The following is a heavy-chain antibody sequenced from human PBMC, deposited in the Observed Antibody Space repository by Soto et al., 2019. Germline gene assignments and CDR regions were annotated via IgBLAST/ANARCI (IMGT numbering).Heavy chain of an antibody. CDR1: GFTFSSYG. CDR3: ARDRMYSSSGFS. J-gene: IGHJ5*02. CDR2: IWYDGSNK. Sequence: QVQLVESGGGVVQPGRSLRLSCAASGFTFSSYGMHWVRQAPGKGLEWVAVIWYDGSNKYYADSVKGRFTISRDNSKNTLYLQLNSLRAEDTAVYSCARDRMYSSSGFSWGQGTLVTVSS. V-gene: IGHV3-33*01. D-gene: IGHD6-13*01.